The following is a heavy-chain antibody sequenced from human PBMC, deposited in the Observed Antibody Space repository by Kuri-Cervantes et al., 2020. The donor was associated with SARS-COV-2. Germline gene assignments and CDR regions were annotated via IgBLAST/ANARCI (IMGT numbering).Heavy chain of an antibody. D-gene: IGHD3-22*01. CDR2: ISYDGSNK. CDR1: GFTFSSYA. J-gene: IGHJ3*02. CDR3: ARPPSPLSSGYNDAFDI. V-gene: IGHV3-30-3*01. Sequence: GESLKISCAASGFTFSSYAMHWVRQAPGKGLEWVAVISYDGSNKYYADSVKGRFTISGDNSKNTLYLQMNSLRAEDTAVYYCARPPSPLSSGYNDAFDIWGQGTMVTVSS.